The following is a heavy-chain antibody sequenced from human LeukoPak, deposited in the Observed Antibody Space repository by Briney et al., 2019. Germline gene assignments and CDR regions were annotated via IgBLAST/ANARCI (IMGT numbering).Heavy chain of an antibody. CDR1: GGSISSNSDY. Sequence: PSETLSLTCTVSGGSISSNSDYWSWIRQPAGKELEWIGRFYSSGSTSYNPSLKSRVTISVVTSKNQFSLRLTSVTAADTAVYYCARGPRQLGNYYYYMDVWGKGTTVTVSS. J-gene: IGHJ6*03. V-gene: IGHV4-61*02. CDR2: FYSSGST. D-gene: IGHD6-6*01. CDR3: ARGPRQLGNYYYYMDV.